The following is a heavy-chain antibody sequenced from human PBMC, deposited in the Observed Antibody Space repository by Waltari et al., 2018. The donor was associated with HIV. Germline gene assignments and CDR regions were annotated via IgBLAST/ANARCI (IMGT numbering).Heavy chain of an antibody. D-gene: IGHD3-10*01. V-gene: IGHV1-69*01. Sequence: QVQLVQSGAEVKKPGSSVKVSCKASGGTFSRYAISWVRPAPGQGLEWMGGIIPIFGTANYAQKFQGRVTITADESTSTAYMELSSLRSEDTAVYYCARERMVRGVILDAFDIWGQGTMVTVSS. J-gene: IGHJ3*02. CDR1: GGTFSRYA. CDR3: ARERMVRGVILDAFDI. CDR2: IIPIFGTA.